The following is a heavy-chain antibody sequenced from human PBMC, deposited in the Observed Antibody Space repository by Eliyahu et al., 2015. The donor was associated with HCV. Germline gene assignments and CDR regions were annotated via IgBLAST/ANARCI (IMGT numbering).Heavy chain of an antibody. V-gene: IGHV3-15*01. J-gene: IGHJ4*02. CDR1: GFTFPTAW. CDR2: IKSKADGETT. CDR3: TTISNTGTATPL. D-gene: IGHD2-15*01. Sequence: EVQLVESGGGLVKPGGSLRLSCAASGFTFPTAWMSWVRQAPGKGLGWVGRIKSKADGETTHYAAPVKGRFTISRDDSKTTLFLQMDSLKTEDTAVYYCTTISNTGTATPLWGQGTLVTVSS.